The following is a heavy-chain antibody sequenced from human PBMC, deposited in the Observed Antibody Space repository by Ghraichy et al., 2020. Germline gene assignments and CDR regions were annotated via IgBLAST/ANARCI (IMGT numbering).Heavy chain of an antibody. Sequence: SQTLSLTCAVYGGSFSGYYWSWIRQPPGKGLEWIGEINHSGSTNYNPSLKSRVTISVDTSKNQFSLKLSSVTAADTAVYYCARGGYSYGYWGQGTLVTVSS. CDR2: INHSGST. CDR1: GGSFSGYY. D-gene: IGHD5-18*01. V-gene: IGHV4-34*01. J-gene: IGHJ4*02. CDR3: ARGGYSYGY.